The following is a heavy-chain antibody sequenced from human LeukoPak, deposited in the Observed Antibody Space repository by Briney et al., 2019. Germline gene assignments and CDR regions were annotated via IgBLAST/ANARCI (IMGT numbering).Heavy chain of an antibody. J-gene: IGHJ4*02. Sequence: SETLSLTCTVSSGSINNYYWSWIRQPPGKGLEWIGYIYYSGSTNYNPSLKSRVAISVDTSKNQFSLKLSSVTAADTAIYYCARGGSKNGFDSNFDYWGQGTLVTVSS. V-gene: IGHV4-59*01. CDR3: ARGGSKNGFDSNFDY. CDR2: IYYSGST. D-gene: IGHD5-12*01. CDR1: SGSINNYY.